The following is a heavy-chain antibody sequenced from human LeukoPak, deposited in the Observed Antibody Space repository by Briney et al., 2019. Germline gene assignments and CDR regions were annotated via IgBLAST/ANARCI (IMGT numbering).Heavy chain of an antibody. D-gene: IGHD2-2*01. V-gene: IGHV1-69*13. J-gene: IGHJ4*02. Sequence: GASVKVSCKASGGTFSSYAISWVRQAPGQGLEWMGGIIPIFGTANYAQKFQGRVTITADESTSTAYMELSSLRSEDTAVYYCARGRSDIVVVPAEYWGQGTLVTVSS. CDR1: GGTFSSYA. CDR3: ARGRSDIVVVPAEY. CDR2: IIPIFGTA.